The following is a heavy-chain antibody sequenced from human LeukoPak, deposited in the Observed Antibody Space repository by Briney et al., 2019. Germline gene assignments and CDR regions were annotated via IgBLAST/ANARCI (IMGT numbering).Heavy chain of an antibody. J-gene: IGHJ4*02. CDR2: ISSSGSTI. CDR3: ARDSDEEELLFDY. CDR1: GFTISSYE. V-gene: IGHV3-48*03. Sequence: GGSLRLSCAASGFTISSYEMNWVRQAPGKGLEWVSYISSSGSTIYYADSVKGRFTISRDNAKNSLYLQMNSLRAEDTAVYYCARDSDEEELLFDYWGQGTLVTVSS. D-gene: IGHD1-26*01.